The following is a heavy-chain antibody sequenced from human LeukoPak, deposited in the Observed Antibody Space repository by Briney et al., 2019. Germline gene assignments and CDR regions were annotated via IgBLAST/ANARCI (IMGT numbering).Heavy chain of an antibody. J-gene: IGHJ4*02. D-gene: IGHD2-2*01. CDR2: ISSSSSYI. V-gene: IGHV3-21*01. CDR3: ARSAGYCSSTSCYLYHFDY. Sequence: PGGSLRLSCAASGFTFSSYSMNWVRQAPGKGLEWVSSISSSSSYIYYADSVKGRFTISRDNAKNSLYLQMNSLRAEDTAVYYCARSAGYCSSTSCYLYHFDYWGQGTLVTVSS. CDR1: GFTFSSYS.